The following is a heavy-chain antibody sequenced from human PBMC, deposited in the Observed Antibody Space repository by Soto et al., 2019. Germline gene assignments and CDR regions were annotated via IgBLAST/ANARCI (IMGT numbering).Heavy chain of an antibody. CDR1: GFTFSSYG. D-gene: IGHD3-10*01. CDR3: ARAPREGIYILDY. Sequence: QVQLVESGGGVVQPRRSLRLSCAASGFTFSSYGMHWVRQAPGKGLEWVAVIWYDGSNKYYADSVKGRFTISRDNSKNTLYLQMNSLRAEDTAVYYCARAPREGIYILDYWGQGTLVTVSS. J-gene: IGHJ4*02. V-gene: IGHV3-33*01. CDR2: IWYDGSNK.